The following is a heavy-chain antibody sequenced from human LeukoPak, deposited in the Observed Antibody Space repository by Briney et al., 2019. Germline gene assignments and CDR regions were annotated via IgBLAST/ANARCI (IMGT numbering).Heavy chain of an antibody. J-gene: IGHJ4*02. CDR1: GYTFTSYY. V-gene: IGHV1-46*01. CDR2: LNPSGGST. D-gene: IGHD3-10*01. CDR3: APSDYYGSGSYYNFDY. Sequence: ASVKVSCKASGYTFTSYYIHWVRQAPGQGLEWMGILNPSGGSTAYAQKFQGRVTMTRDTSISTAYMELSRLRSDDTAVYYCAPSDYYGSGSYYNFDYWGQGTLVTVSS.